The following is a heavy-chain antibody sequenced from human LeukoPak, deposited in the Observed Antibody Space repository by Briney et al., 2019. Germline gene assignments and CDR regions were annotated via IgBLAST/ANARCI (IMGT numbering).Heavy chain of an antibody. CDR1: GFTVSSDY. V-gene: IGHV3-74*01. CDR2: INGDGRST. Sequence: GGSLRLSCAVSGFTVSSDYMSWVRQAPGKGLVGVSRINGDGRSTNYADSVKGRFTISRDNAKNTLYLQMNSLRAEDTAVYYCARVRWGGLYYFDYWGQGTLVTVSS. CDR3: ARVRWGGLYYFDY. D-gene: IGHD3-16*01. J-gene: IGHJ4*02.